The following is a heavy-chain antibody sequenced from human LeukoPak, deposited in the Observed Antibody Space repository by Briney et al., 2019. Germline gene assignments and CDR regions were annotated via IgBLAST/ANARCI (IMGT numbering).Heavy chain of an antibody. CDR1: GFTFSSYA. CDR3: ANAPHDYYYYYMDV. CDR2: ISGSGGST. Sequence: GGSLRLSCAASGFTFSSYAMSWVRQAPGKGLEWVSAISGSGGSTYYADSVKGRFTISRDNSKNTLYLQMNSLRAEDTAVYYCANAPHDYYYYYMDVWGKGTTVTVSS. V-gene: IGHV3-23*01. J-gene: IGHJ6*03.